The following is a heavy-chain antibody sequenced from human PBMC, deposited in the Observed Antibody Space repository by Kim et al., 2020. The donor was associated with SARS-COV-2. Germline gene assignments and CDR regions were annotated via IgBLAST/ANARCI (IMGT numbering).Heavy chain of an antibody. V-gene: IGHV3-23*01. CDR1: GFNSNSYA. Sequence: GGSLRLSCAASGFNSNSYAMRWVRQAPGKGLEWVSAITKYDGRTYHAHSVMGRFTISRDISKNTVYLQMNNLRAEDTALYFCAKDHPAFGWPTFDCWGQGTLVTVSS. CDR3: AKDHPAFGWPTFDC. CDR2: ITKYDGRT. D-gene: IGHD6-19*01. J-gene: IGHJ4*02.